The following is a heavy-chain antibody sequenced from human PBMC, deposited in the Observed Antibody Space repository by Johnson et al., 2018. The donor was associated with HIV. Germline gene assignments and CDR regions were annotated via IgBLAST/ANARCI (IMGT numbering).Heavy chain of an antibody. CDR3: ARAKNLFWSGYYDAFDI. J-gene: IGHJ3*02. Sequence: QVQLVESGGGVVQPGRSRRLSCAASGFTFSRYPMHWVRQSPGKGLEWVAVISYDGSNKYYADSVQGRFTISRDNSKNTLYLQMNSLRAEDTAVYYCARAKNLFWSGYYDAFDIWGQGTMVTVSS. CDR2: ISYDGSNK. D-gene: IGHD3-3*01. V-gene: IGHV3-30*04. CDR1: GFTFSRYP.